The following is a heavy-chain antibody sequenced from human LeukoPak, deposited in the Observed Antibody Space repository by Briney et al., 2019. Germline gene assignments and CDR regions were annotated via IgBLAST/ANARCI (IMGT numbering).Heavy chain of an antibody. J-gene: IGHJ4*02. D-gene: IGHD5-18*01. V-gene: IGHV1-2*02. CDR3: ARDWAAYSYGLDY. CDR1: GYTFTGYY. Sequence: ASVKVSCKASGYTFTGYYMHWVRQAPGQGLEWMGWINPNSGGTNYAQKFQGRVTMTRDTSISTAYMELSRLRSDDTAVYYCARDWAAYSYGLDYWGQGTLVTVSS. CDR2: INPNSGGT.